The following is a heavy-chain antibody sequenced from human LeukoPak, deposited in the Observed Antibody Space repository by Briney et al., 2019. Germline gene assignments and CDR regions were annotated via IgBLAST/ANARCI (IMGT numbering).Heavy chain of an antibody. V-gene: IGHV4-39*01. D-gene: IGHD2-2*01. Sequence: SETLSLTCTVPGGSISSSSYYWGWIRQPPGKGLEWIGSIYYSGSTYYNPSLKSRVTISVDTSKNQFSLKLSSVTAADTAVYYCARHPRGIVVLRTTRVNWFDPWGQGTLVTVSS. J-gene: IGHJ5*02. CDR3: ARHPRGIVVLRTTRVNWFDP. CDR2: IYYSGST. CDR1: GGSISSSSYY.